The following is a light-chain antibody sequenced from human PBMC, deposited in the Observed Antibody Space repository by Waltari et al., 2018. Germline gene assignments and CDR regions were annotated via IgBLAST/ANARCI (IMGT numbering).Light chain of an antibody. V-gene: IGLV3-25*03. J-gene: IGLJ3*02. CDR3: QSADSSGTYWV. CDR1: ALPKKY. CDR2: NDS. Sequence: SYELTQPPPVSVSPGQTARITCSGAALPKKYSYWYQQKPGQAPVLVIYNDSERPSGIPERFSGSSSGTTVTLTISGVQAEDEADYYCQSADSSGTYWVFGGGTKLTVL.